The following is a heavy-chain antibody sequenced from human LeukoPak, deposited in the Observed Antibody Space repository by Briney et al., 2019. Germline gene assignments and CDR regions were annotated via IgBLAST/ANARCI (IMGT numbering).Heavy chain of an antibody. J-gene: IGHJ4*02. CDR3: ASQYCTSTSCYVDY. CDR2: IRYDGSKI. Sequence: PGGSLRLSCAASGFTFSRYGMHWVRQAPGQGLEWVAFIRYDGSKIHYADSVKGRFTISRDNSKNILYLQMNSLRAEDTAVYYCASQYCTSTSCYVDYWGQGTLVTVSS. CDR1: GFTFSRYG. D-gene: IGHD2-2*01. V-gene: IGHV3-30*02.